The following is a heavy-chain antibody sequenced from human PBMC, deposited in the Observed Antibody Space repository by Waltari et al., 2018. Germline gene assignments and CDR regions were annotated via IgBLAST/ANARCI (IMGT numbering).Heavy chain of an antibody. V-gene: IGHV3-21*01. J-gene: IGHJ6*02. CDR2: ISSSSSYL. Sequence: EVQLVESGGGLVKPGGSLRLSCAASGFTFSSYSMTWVREAPGKGRGWVSSISSSSSYLYYADSVKGRFTISRDNAKNSLYLQMNSLRAEDTAVYYCARDHSGSHPTDYYYYYGMDVWGQGTTVTVSS. CDR1: GFTFSSYS. D-gene: IGHD1-26*01. CDR3: ARDHSGSHPTDYYYYYGMDV.